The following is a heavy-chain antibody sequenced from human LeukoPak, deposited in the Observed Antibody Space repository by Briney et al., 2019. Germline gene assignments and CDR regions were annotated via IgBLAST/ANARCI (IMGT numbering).Heavy chain of an antibody. J-gene: IGHJ4*02. CDR1: GFTFSDHI. CDR2: VSGSGSTV. CDR3: VRQFAS. V-gene: IGHV3-48*01. Sequence: GGSLRLSCAASGFTFSDHIMNWVRQPPGKRLEWVAYVSGSGSTVYYADSVKGRFTISRDNGKSSLYLQMNSLRVEDTALYYCVRQFASWGQGTLVTVSS.